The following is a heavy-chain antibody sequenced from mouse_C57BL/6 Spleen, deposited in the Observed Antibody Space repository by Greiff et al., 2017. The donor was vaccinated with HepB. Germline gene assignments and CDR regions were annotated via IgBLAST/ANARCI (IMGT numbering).Heavy chain of an antibody. Sequence: VQLQQSGAELVRPGASVTLSCKASGYTFTDYEMHWVKQTPVHGLEWIGAIDPETGGTAYNQKFKGKAILTADKSSSTAYMELRSLTSEDSAVYYCTRDYYGSSFFAYWGQRTLVTVSA. CDR1: GYTFTDYE. J-gene: IGHJ3*01. CDR3: TRDYYGSSFFAY. D-gene: IGHD1-1*01. CDR2: IDPETGGT. V-gene: IGHV1-15*01.